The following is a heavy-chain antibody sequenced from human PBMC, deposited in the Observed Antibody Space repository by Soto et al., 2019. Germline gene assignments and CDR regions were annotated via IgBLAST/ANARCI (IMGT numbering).Heavy chain of an antibody. CDR2: INHSGST. Sequence: SETLSLTCAVYGGSFSGYYWSWIRQPPGKGLEWIGEINHSGSTNYNPSLKSRVTISVDTSKNQFSLKLSSVTAADTAVYYCARRRGYCTNGVCSRIPAGAFDIWGQGTMVTVSS. D-gene: IGHD2-8*01. J-gene: IGHJ3*02. CDR1: GGSFSGYY. CDR3: ARRRGYCTNGVCSRIPAGAFDI. V-gene: IGHV4-34*01.